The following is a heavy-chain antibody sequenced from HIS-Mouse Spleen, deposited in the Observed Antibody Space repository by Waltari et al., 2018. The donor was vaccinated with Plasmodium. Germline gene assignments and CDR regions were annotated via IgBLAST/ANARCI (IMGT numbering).Heavy chain of an antibody. CDR2: DKPNSGGT. J-gene: IGHJ4*02. V-gene: IGHV1-2*02. Sequence: QVQLVQSGAEVKKPGASVKVSCKASGYTFTGYYMHWVRQAPGQGLEWMRGDKPNSGGTNYAQKFKGRVTMARDTTISTAYMELSRLRSDDTAVYYCAVGRWLQPRDYWGQGTLVTVSS. CDR3: AVGRWLQPRDY. CDR1: GYTFTGYY. D-gene: IGHD5-12*01.